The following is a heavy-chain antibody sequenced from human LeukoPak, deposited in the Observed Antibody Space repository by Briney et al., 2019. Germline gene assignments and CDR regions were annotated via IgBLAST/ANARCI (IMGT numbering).Heavy chain of an antibody. CDR3: ARFGDGSFDY. CDR1: GGSISSYY. V-gene: IGHV4-59*01. CDR2: IYYSGST. Sequence: SETLSLTCTVSGGSISSYYWSWIRQPPGKGLEWIGYIYYSGSTNYNPSLKSRVTISVDTSKNQFSLKLSSVTAADTAVYYCARFGDGSFDYWGQGTLVTVSS. J-gene: IGHJ4*02. D-gene: IGHD3-16*01.